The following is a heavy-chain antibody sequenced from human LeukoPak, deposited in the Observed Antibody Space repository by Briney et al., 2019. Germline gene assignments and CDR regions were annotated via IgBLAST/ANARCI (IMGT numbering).Heavy chain of an antibody. D-gene: IGHD2-2*01. CDR1: GYTFTSYD. CDR2: MNPNSGNT. Sequence: GASVKVSCKASGYTFTSYDINWVRQATGQGLEWMGWMNPNSGNTGYAQKFQGRVTITRNTSISTAYMQLSSLRSEDTAMYYCARGVRVRYCSSTSCYYYYYMDVWGKGTTVTVSS. J-gene: IGHJ6*03. CDR3: ARGVRVRYCSSTSCYYYYYMDV. V-gene: IGHV1-8*03.